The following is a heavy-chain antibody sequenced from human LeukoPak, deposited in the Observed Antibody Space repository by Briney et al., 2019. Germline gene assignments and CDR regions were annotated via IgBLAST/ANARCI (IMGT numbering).Heavy chain of an antibody. CDR1: GFTFDDYA. CDR2: ISYDGSNK. V-gene: IGHV3-30*18. D-gene: IGHD5-18*01. CDR3: AKEYRQLWYYFDY. J-gene: IGHJ4*02. Sequence: PGRSLRLSCAASGFTFDDYAMHWVRQAPGKGLEWVAVISYDGSNKYYADSVKGRFTISRDNSKNTLYLQMNSLRAEDTAVYYCAKEYRQLWYYFDYWGQGTLVTVSS.